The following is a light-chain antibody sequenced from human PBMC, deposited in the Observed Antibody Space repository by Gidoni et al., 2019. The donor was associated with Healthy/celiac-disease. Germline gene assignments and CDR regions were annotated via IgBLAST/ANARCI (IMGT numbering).Light chain of an antibody. J-gene: IGKJ3*01. CDR2: DAS. CDR1: QSVSSY. Sequence: IVLTQSPATLSLSPGERATLSCRASQSVSSYLAWYQQKPGQAPRLLIYDASNRATGIPARFGGSGSGTDFTLTISSLEPEDFAVYYCQQRSNWRFGPXTKVDIK. CDR3: QQRSNWR. V-gene: IGKV3-11*01.